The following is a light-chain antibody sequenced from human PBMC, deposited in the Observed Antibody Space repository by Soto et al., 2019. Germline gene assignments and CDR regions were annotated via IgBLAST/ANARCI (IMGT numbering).Light chain of an antibody. CDR3: SSYAGSTLYV. CDR2: EVS. CDR1: SSDVGGYNY. Sequence: QSALTPPPSASGSPGQSVTISCTGTSSDVGGYNYVSWYQQHPGKAPKLMIYEVSKRPPGVPDRFSGSKSGNTASLTVSGLQAEDEADYYCSSYAGSTLYVFGTGTQLTVL. V-gene: IGLV2-8*01. J-gene: IGLJ1*01.